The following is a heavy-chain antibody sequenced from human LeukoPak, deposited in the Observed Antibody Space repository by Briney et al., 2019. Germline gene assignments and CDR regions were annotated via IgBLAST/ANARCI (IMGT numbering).Heavy chain of an antibody. CDR2: IYYSGST. CDR1: GGSISSGDYY. Sequence: PSETLSLTCTVSGGSISSGDYYWSWIRQPPGQGLEWIGYIYYSGSTYYNPSLMSRVTISVETSKNQFSLQLSSVTAADTAVYFCARVDGSRDWRFDYWGQGTLVIVSS. J-gene: IGHJ4*02. D-gene: IGHD2-21*01. CDR3: ARVDGSRDWRFDY. V-gene: IGHV4-30-4*01.